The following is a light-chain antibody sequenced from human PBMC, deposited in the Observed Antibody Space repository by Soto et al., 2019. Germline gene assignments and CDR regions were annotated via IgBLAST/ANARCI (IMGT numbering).Light chain of an antibody. Sequence: QSVLAQPASVSGSPGQSITISCTGTSGFVGSFSLVSWYQQHPGKAPKVMISEGHRRPSGVPDRFSGSKSGNTASLTISGLQTEDEADYYCCSYTSSSPYAFGTGTKVTVL. CDR1: SGFVGSFSL. CDR3: CSYTSSSPYA. J-gene: IGLJ1*01. V-gene: IGLV2-14*02. CDR2: EGH.